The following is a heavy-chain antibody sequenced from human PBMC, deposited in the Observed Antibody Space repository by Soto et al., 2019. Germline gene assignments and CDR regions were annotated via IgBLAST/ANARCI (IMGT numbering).Heavy chain of an antibody. J-gene: IGHJ4*02. Sequence: QVQLQESGPGLVKPSGTLSLTCAVSGGSISSSNWWSWVRQPPGKGLEWIGEIYQSGSTNYNPSLKGRVTISVYKSKNQCSLKLSSVTAAVTAVYYCARSHYVWGSYTVDYWGQGTLVTVSS. CDR1: GGSISSSNW. CDR3: ARSHYVWGSYTVDY. CDR2: IYQSGST. D-gene: IGHD3-16*01. V-gene: IGHV4-4*02.